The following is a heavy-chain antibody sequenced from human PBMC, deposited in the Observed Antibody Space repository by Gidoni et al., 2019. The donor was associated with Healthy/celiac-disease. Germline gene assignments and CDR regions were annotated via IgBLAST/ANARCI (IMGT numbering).Heavy chain of an antibody. J-gene: IGHJ4*02. D-gene: IGHD2-15*01. V-gene: IGHV3-21*01. CDR2: ISSSSSYI. CDR3: ARAMVAANGYDY. Sequence: EVQLVESGGGLVKPGGSLRLSCAASGFTFSSYSMNWVRQAPGKGLEWVSSISSSSSYIYYADSVKGRFTISRDNAKNSLYLQMNSLRAEDTAVYYCARAMVAANGYDYWGQGTLVTVSS. CDR1: GFTFSSYS.